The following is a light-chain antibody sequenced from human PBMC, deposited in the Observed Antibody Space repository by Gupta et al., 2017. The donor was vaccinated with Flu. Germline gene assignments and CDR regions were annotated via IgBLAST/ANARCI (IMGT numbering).Light chain of an antibody. V-gene: IGLV1-51*02. J-gene: IGLJ3*02. CDR1: TSNIGNNF. Sequence: MVTISTSGTTSNIGNNFVSWSQPRPEPAPNLLIYDNDRRLSGVPARFSGSKSATSATLNITGLQTGEEADYYWGTRDSSRSGGVFGGGTKLTVL. CDR2: DND. CDR3: GTRDSSRSGGV.